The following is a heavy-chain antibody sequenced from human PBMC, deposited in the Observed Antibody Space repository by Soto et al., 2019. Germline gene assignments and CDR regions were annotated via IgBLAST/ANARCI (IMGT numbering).Heavy chain of an antibody. V-gene: IGHV3-30*18. J-gene: IGHJ4*02. CDR1: GFTFSSYG. D-gene: IGHD3-22*01. Sequence: QVQLVESGGGVVQPGRSLRLSCAASGFTFSSYGMHWVRQAPGKGLEWVAVISYDGSNKYYADSVKGRFTISRDNSKNTLYLQMNSLRAEDTAVYYCAKDRWDYYDSSSCLQYWGQGTLVTVSS. CDR2: ISYDGSNK. CDR3: AKDRWDYYDSSSCLQY.